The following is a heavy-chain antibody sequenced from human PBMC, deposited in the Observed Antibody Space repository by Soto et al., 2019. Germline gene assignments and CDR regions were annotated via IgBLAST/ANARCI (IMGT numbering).Heavy chain of an antibody. Sequence: TGGSLRLSCAASGFTFSVYEMNWVRQAPGKGLEWVSYISSSDNTIHYADSVKGRFTISRDYARNSLYLQMNSLRAEDTAVYYCARESSSSGWLEYWGQGTLVTVSS. CDR3: ARESSSSGWLEY. J-gene: IGHJ4*02. V-gene: IGHV3-48*03. D-gene: IGHD6-19*01. CDR2: ISSSDNTI. CDR1: GFTFSVYE.